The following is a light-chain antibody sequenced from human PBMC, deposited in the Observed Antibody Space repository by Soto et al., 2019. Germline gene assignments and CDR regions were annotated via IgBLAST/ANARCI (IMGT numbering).Light chain of an antibody. CDR1: RSLFYSPHNKSY. J-gene: IGKJ2*01. Sequence: DIEMTQSPDSLAVSLGERATINCTSGRSLFYSPHNKSYLAWYQQKVGQPPQMLIYWASTRESGVPDRFRGSGSGTDFTLTISSLQADDVAVYYCQQYYRAPRTFGQGTKVE. CDR3: QQYYRAPRT. V-gene: IGKV4-1*01. CDR2: WAS.